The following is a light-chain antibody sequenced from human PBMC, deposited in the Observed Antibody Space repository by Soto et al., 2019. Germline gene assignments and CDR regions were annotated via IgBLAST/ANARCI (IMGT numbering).Light chain of an antibody. CDR2: VGTGGIVG. J-gene: IGLJ2*01. V-gene: IGLV9-49*01. CDR1: SGYSNYK. Sequence: QRVLTQPPSASASLGASVTLTCTLSSGYSNYKVDWYQQRPGKGPRFVMRVGTGGIVGSKGDGIPDRFSVLGSGLNRYLTIKNIQEEDESDYHCGADHGSGSNFVVFGGGTKVTVL. CDR3: GADHGSGSNFVV.